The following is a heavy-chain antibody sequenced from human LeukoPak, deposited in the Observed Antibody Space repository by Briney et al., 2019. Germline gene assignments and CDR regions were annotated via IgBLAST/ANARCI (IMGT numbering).Heavy chain of an antibody. J-gene: IGHJ4*02. D-gene: IGHD6-19*01. CDR2: ISGSDGST. V-gene: IGHV3-23*01. Sequence: GGSLRLSCAASGFTFSSYAMSWVRQPPGKGLEWFSAISGSDGSTYYADSVKGRFTISRDNSKNTLYLQMNSLRVEDTAVYYCAKFVGSGWYNFDYWGQGTLVTVSS. CDR1: GFTFSSYA. CDR3: AKFVGSGWYNFDY.